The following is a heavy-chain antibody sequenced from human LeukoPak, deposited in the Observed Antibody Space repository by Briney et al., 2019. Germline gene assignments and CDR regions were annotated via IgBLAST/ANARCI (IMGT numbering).Heavy chain of an antibody. CDR2: IYASGNT. CDR3: ARGRGSSWYYFDS. Sequence: ASETLSLTCTVSGGSISSYYWSWVRQPAGKGLEWIGRIYASGNTNYNPSLKGRVTMTVDTSKNQFSLNLSSVTAADTAVYYCARGRGSSWYYFDSWGQGTLVTVSS. CDR1: GGSISSYY. V-gene: IGHV4-4*07. J-gene: IGHJ4*02. D-gene: IGHD6-13*01.